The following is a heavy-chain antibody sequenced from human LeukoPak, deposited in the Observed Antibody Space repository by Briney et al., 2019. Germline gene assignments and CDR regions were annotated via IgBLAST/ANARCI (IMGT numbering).Heavy chain of an antibody. D-gene: IGHD3-16*01. CDR1: VFTLSSYV. Sequence: GGALRLSCLSCVFTLSSYVMHSVRQAPGKGLAYVSAIYSIGSSKYYANTEKGRFIIARYNTKNTLYHQMRSLRAEDTAVYYCVKGPWGSDYELNDKYYFDYWGQGTLVTVSS. V-gene: IGHV3-64D*09. CDR2: IYSIGSSK. J-gene: IGHJ4*02. CDR3: VKGPWGSDYELNDKYYFDY.